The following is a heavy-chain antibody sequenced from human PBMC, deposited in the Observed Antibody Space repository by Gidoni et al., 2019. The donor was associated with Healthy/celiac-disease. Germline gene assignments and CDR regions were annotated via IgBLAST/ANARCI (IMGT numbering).Heavy chain of an antibody. Sequence: EVQLVESGGGLVQPGGSLRLSCAASGFTVSSNYMSWVRQAPGKGLEWVSVIYSGGSTYYADSVKGRFTISRNNSKNTLYLQMNSLRAEYTAVYYCARSMRVRLGAFDIWGQGTMVTVSS. CDR2: IYSGGST. CDR1: GFTVSSNY. V-gene: IGHV3-66*01. J-gene: IGHJ3*02. D-gene: IGHD3-10*01. CDR3: ARSMRVRLGAFDI.